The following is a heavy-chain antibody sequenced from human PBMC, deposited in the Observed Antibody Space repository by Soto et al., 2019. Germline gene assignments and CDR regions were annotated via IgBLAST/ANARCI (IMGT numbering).Heavy chain of an antibody. D-gene: IGHD6-13*01. J-gene: IGHJ4*02. Sequence: GGSLRLSCAASGFTFTSHAMSWVRQAPGKGLEWVSAITGSGGTTYYADSVKGRFTISRDNSKNTLYLQMDSLRAEDTAIYYCAKDYGHSRATSYREIMLYWGQGTLVTVSS. CDR3: AKDYGHSRATSYREIMLY. CDR2: ITGSGGTT. CDR1: GFTFTSHA. V-gene: IGHV3-23*01.